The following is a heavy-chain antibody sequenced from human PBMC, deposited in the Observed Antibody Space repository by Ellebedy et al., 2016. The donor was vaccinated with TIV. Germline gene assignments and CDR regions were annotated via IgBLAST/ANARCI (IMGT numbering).Heavy chain of an antibody. Sequence: PGGSLRLSCAASGFTFKNALMNWVRQTPGKGLEWVGRMKSQTDGGTTDYAAPVKGRFTISRDDSKATLYLQMNSLKTEDTAVYYCTTDSRRFRSYYYGMDVWGQGTTVTVS. V-gene: IGHV3-15*07. J-gene: IGHJ6*02. CDR1: GFTFKNAL. CDR2: MKSQTDGGTT. CDR3: TTDSRRFRSYYYGMDV.